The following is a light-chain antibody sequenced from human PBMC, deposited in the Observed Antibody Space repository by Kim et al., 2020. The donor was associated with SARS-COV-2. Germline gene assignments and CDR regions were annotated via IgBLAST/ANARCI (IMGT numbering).Light chain of an antibody. V-gene: IGKV3D-15*01. Sequence: SPGEGVTLSCRASQSVDSNLAWYQQKPGRAPRRLIYGASTRATGIPARFSGSGSGTEFSLTISSLQSEDFAVYYCQQYKNWPPITFGQGTRLEIK. CDR1: QSVDSN. CDR2: GAS. J-gene: IGKJ5*01. CDR3: QQYKNWPPIT.